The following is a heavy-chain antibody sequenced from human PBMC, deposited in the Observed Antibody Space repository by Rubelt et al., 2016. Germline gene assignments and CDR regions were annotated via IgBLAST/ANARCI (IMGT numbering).Heavy chain of an antibody. Sequence: GPGLVNPSETLSLTCTVSGGSISSYYWSWIRQPPGKGLEWIGYIYYSGSTNYNPSLKSRVTISVDTSKNQFSLKLSSVTAADTAVYYCARGGSRGAYPTWGQGTLVTVSS. V-gene: IGHV4-59*08. CDR1: GGSISSYY. CDR3: ARGGSRGAYPT. D-gene: IGHD3-10*01. CDR2: IYYSGST. J-gene: IGHJ5*02.